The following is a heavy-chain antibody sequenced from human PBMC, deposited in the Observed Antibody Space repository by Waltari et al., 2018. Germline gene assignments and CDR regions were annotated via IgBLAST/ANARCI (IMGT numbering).Heavy chain of an antibody. D-gene: IGHD2-8*01. Sequence: QLHLQESGPGLVKPSETLSLTCTVSGGSLTSSSYYWDWIRQSPGKGLEWIGHLYHIGTTFYNPSRKSRVTMSLDPSKNQFSLKLSSVTAAETAVYYCARHPAMTIMLWYFDLWGRGTLVTVSS. CDR1: GGSLTSSSYY. V-gene: IGHV4-39*01. CDR3: ARHPAMTIMLWYFDL. J-gene: IGHJ2*01. CDR2: LYHIGTT.